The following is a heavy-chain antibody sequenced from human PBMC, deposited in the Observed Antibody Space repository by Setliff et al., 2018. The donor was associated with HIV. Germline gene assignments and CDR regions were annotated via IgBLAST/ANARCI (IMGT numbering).Heavy chain of an antibody. J-gene: IGHJ6*03. Sequence: SVKVSCKASGYTFSSYGFSWVRQAPRQGLEWVGGIIPIFGTANYAQRFQGRVTMTRDTSTSTVYMELSSLRSEDTAVYYCARWHSYYDFWSGYYRYYMDVWGKGTTVTVSS. D-gene: IGHD3-3*01. CDR3: ARWHSYYDFWSGYYRYYMDV. V-gene: IGHV1-69*05. CDR2: IIPIFGTA. CDR1: GYTFSSYG.